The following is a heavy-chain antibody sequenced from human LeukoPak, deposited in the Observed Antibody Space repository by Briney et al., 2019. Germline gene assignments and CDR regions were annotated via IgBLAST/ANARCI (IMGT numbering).Heavy chain of an antibody. V-gene: IGHV4-59*01. Sequence: PSETLSLTCTVSGGSLRTYYWSWIRQPPGKGLEWIGYIYYSGSTNYNPSLKSRVTISVDTSKNQFSLKLTSVTAADTAVYYCARGRMGATNWFDYWGQGTLVTVSS. J-gene: IGHJ4*02. D-gene: IGHD1-26*01. CDR1: GGSLRTYY. CDR2: IYYSGST. CDR3: ARGRMGATNWFDY.